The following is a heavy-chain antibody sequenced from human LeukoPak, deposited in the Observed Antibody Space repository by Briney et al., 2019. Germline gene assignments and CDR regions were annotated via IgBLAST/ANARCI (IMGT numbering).Heavy chain of an antibody. CDR2: ISSSSSTI. CDR1: GFTFSSYS. V-gene: IGHV3-48*04. CDR3: ARDGDYYGSGVDY. Sequence: PGGSLRLSCAASGFTFSSYSMNWVRQAPGKGLEWVSYISSSSSTIYYADSVKGRFTISRDNAKNSQYLQMNSLRAEDTAVYYCARDGDYYGSGVDYWGQGTLVTVSS. J-gene: IGHJ4*02. D-gene: IGHD3-10*01.